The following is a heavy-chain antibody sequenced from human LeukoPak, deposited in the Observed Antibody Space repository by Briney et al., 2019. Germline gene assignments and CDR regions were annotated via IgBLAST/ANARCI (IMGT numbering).Heavy chain of an antibody. V-gene: IGHV3-13*01. CDR2: IGTAGDT. CDR3: VRQQTPHGNFDY. J-gene: IGHJ4*01. Sequence: GGSLRLSCAASGFTFSGSAIHWVRQATGKGLEWVSAIGTAGDTYYPGSVKGRFTISRENAKNSLSLQMNSLRAEDTAVYYCVRQQTPHGNFDYWGQEPWSPSPQ. CDR1: GFTFSGSA. D-gene: IGHD1-26*01.